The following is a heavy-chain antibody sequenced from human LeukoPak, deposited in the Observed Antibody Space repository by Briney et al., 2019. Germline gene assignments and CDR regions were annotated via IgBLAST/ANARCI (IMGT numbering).Heavy chain of an antibody. CDR2: IKQDGSEK. CDR3: ARDYTYYDILTGYPYWYFDL. Sequence: PGGSLRLSCAASGFTVSSYWMSWVRQAPGKGLEWVANIKQDGSEKYYVDSVKGRFTISRDNAKNSLYLQMNSLRAEDTAVYCCARDYTYYDILTGYPYWYFDLWGRGTLVTVSS. D-gene: IGHD3-9*01. CDR1: GFTVSSYW. V-gene: IGHV3-7*01. J-gene: IGHJ2*01.